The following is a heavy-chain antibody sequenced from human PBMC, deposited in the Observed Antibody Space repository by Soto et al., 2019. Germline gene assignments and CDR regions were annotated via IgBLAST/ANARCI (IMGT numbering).Heavy chain of an antibody. CDR1: GGSISSYY. CDR2: IYYSGST. CDR3: ARSSLGSSWYFDY. Sequence: SETLSLSCTVSGGSISSYYWSWIRQPPGKGLEWIGYIYYSGSTNYNPSLKSRVTISVDTSKNQFSLKLSSVTAADTAVYYCARSSLGSSWYFDYWGQGTLVTVSS. V-gene: IGHV4-59*12. D-gene: IGHD6-13*01. J-gene: IGHJ4*02.